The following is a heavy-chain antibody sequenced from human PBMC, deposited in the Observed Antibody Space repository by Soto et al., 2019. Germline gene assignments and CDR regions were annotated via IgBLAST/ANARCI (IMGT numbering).Heavy chain of an antibody. CDR3: ARDIDILSGYPDN. CDR1: GFRFDDYT. J-gene: IGHJ4*02. Sequence: GGSLRLSCAASGFRFDDYTMHWVRQAPEKGLEWVSLIGWDGGRTEYADSVKGRFTISRDNSKNSLYLQMNSLRTEDTALYYCARDIDILSGYPDNWGQGTLVTVSS. D-gene: IGHD3-9*01. V-gene: IGHV3-43*01. CDR2: IGWDGGRT.